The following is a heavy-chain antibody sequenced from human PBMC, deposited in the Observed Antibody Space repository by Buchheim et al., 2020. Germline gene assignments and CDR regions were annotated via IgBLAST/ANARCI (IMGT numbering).Heavy chain of an antibody. V-gene: IGHV2-70*04. J-gene: IGHJ4*02. CDR2: IDWNDGK. CDR3: ARMIWWSHDG. CDR1: GFSLSTSGVR. Sequence: QGALQESGPALVKPTQTLTLTCTFSGFSLSTSGVRVSWVRQPPGKALEWLARIDWNDGKFYSTSLKTRLTISKDTSKNQVVLTMTNMDPVDTATYYCARMIWWSHDGWGQGTL. D-gene: IGHD2-21*01.